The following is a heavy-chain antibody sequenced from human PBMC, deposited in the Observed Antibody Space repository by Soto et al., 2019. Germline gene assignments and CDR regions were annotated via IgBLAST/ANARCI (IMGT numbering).Heavy chain of an antibody. J-gene: IGHJ4*02. CDR2: IYYTGST. V-gene: IGHV4-59*01. Sequence: PSETLSVTCTVSGDSINNYYWSWIRQPPGKRLEWIGYIYYTGSTTYNPSLESRVTMSVDTSKNQFSLKLSSVNAAETAVYYCAKYRRTEAEGFTLDYWGRGTLVTGSS. CDR3: AKYRRTEAEGFTLDY. CDR1: GDSINNYY. D-gene: IGHD6-13*01.